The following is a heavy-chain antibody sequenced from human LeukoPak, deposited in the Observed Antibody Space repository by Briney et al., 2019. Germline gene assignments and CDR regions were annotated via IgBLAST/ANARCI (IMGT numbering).Heavy chain of an antibody. D-gene: IGHD6-13*01. CDR2: IKQDGSEK. CDR1: GFTFSSYW. CDR3: AKVGVYFMRSPAAGEYFDY. J-gene: IGHJ4*02. V-gene: IGHV3-7*01. Sequence: GGSLRLSCAASGFTFSSYWMSWVRQAPGKGLEWVANIKQDGSEKYYVDSVKGRFTISRDNAKNSLYLQMSSLRAEDTAVYYCAKVGVYFMRSPAAGEYFDYWGRGTLVTVSS.